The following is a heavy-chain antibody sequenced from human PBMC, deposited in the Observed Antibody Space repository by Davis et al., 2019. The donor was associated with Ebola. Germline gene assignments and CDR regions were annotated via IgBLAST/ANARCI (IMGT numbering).Heavy chain of an antibody. J-gene: IGHJ4*02. V-gene: IGHV3-73*01. CDR1: GFTFSGSA. D-gene: IGHD6-13*01. CDR2: FRSKANSYAT. CDR3: TAAAGTVDY. Sequence: GESLKISCAASGFTFSGSAMHWVRQASGKGLEWVGRFRSKANSYATAYAASVKGRFTISRDDSKNTAYLQMNSLKTEDTAVYYCTAAAGTVDYWGQGTLVTVSS.